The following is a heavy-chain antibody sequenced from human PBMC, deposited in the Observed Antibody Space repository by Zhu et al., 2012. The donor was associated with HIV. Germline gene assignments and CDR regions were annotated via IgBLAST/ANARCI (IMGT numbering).Heavy chain of an antibody. CDR2: IYYSGTT. D-gene: IGHD2-15*01. CDR1: GDSISSSSYF. CDR3: ARVXCSGGSCYKFHFDC. V-gene: IGHV4-39*01. Sequence: QVQLQESGPGLVKPSETLSLTCTVSGDSISSSSYFWGWIRQPPGNGLEWIGSIYYSGTTYYNPSLRSRVAISVDTSKDQFSLRLSSVTAADTGVYYCARVXCSGGSCYKFHFDCWGQGTLVTVSS. J-gene: IGHJ4*02.